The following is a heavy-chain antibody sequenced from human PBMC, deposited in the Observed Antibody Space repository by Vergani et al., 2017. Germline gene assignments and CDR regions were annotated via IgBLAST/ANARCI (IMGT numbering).Heavy chain of an antibody. J-gene: IGHJ5*01. V-gene: IGHV3-9*02. CDR2: ISWNSNSI. CDR3: AKDLGTSSGGGWFDP. CDR1: GFTSAGYA. D-gene: IGHD6-6*01. Sequence: EVQLEESGGGLVLPGRSLRLSCVASGFTSAGYAMHWVRQAPGKGLEWVSGISWNSNSIGYADSVKGRFTISRDNAKNSLYLQMNSLRAEDTALYYCAKDLGTSSGGGWFDPWGQGTTVTVSS.